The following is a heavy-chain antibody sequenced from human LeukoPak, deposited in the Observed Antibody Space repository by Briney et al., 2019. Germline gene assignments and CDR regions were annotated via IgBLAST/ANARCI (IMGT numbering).Heavy chain of an antibody. V-gene: IGHV3-23*01. D-gene: IGHD2-2*01. CDR3: AKVLEAFTSVGAFDI. Sequence: GGSLRLSCAASGFTFSSYAMSWVRQAPGKGLEWVSAISGSGGSTYYADSVKGRFTISRDNSKNTLYLQMNSLGAEDTAVYYCAKVLEAFTSVGAFDIWGQGTMVTVSS. J-gene: IGHJ3*02. CDR1: GFTFSSYA. CDR2: ISGSGGST.